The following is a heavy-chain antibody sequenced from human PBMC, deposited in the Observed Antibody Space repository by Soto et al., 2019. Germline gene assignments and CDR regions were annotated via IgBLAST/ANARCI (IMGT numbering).Heavy chain of an antibody. V-gene: IGHV1-24*01. Sequence: ASVKVSCKVSGYTLTELSMHWVRLAPGQGLEWMGGFDPEDGETIYAQKFQGRVTMTEDTSTDTAYMELSSLRSEDTAVYYCATFGPNFWSGYPLADVRGQGTTVTVS. CDR3: ATFGPNFWSGYPLADV. CDR1: GYTLTELS. D-gene: IGHD3-3*01. J-gene: IGHJ6*02. CDR2: FDPEDGET.